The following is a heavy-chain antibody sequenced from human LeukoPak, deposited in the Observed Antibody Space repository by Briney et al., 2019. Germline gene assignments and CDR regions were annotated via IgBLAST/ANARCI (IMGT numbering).Heavy chain of an antibody. J-gene: IGHJ4*02. CDR2: IKQDGSDK. CDR1: KFTFSNFL. V-gene: IGHV3-7*01. D-gene: IGHD5-12*01. Sequence: PGGSLRLSWEASKFTFSNFLMSGVRQAPGKGLEGVANIKQDGSDKYYVDSVKGRFTISRDNAENSLYLQMSSLRAEDTAVYYCARILGYGGYDSPFDYWGQGTLVIVSS. CDR3: ARILGYGGYDSPFDY.